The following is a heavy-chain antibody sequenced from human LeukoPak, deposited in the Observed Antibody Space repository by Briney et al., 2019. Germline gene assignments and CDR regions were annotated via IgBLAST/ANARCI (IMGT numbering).Heavy chain of an antibody. V-gene: IGHV4-31*03. CDR3: ARGRSETEGVDY. Sequence: SQTLSLTCTVSGGSISSGGYYWSWIRQHPGKGLEWIGYIYYSGSTYYNPSLKSRVTISVDTSKNQFSLKLSSVTAADTAVYYCARGRSETEGVDYWGQGTLVTVSS. D-gene: IGHD2-21*02. CDR1: GGSISSGGYY. J-gene: IGHJ4*02. CDR2: IYYSGST.